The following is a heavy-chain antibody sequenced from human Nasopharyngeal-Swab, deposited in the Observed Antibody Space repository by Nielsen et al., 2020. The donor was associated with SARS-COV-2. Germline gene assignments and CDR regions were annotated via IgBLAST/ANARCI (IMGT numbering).Heavy chain of an antibody. D-gene: IGHD4-11*01. Sequence: GESLKISCAVSGLTVSSTYMSWVRQAPGKGLEWVSVTEIGGTTHYADSVKSRFSISRDSSTNTLYLQMNNVRAEDTAVYYCAKPHTVTTNYYYYMDVWGKGTTVTVSS. CDR2: TEIGGTT. J-gene: IGHJ6*03. CDR3: AKPHTVTTNYYYYMDV. CDR1: GLTVSSTY. V-gene: IGHV3-53*01.